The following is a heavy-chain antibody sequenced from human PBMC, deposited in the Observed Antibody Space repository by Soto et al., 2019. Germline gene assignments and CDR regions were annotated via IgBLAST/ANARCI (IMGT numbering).Heavy chain of an antibody. CDR3: ARGRPWELYDY. J-gene: IGHJ4*02. CDR1: GGSISTYY. Sequence: SETLSLTCTVSGGSISTYYWSWIRQPPGKGLEWVGYIYYSGSTNYNPSLKSRVTISVDTSNNQFSLKLSSMTAADTAVYYCARGRPWELYDYWGQGTQVTVSS. V-gene: IGHV4-59*12. CDR2: IYYSGST. D-gene: IGHD1-26*01.